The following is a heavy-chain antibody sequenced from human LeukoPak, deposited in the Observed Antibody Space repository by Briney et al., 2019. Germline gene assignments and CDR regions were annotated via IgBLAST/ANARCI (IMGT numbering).Heavy chain of an antibody. CDR3: ARGRKVLRFLEWPLSYYGMDV. Sequence: GSVRVSCKASGYTFTSYDINWVRQAPGQGVEWMGWMKPNSGKTDYAQKLQGRVTMTRNTSIRTAYMELSSLRSEDTAVYYCARGRKVLRFLEWPLSYYGMDVWGQGTPVTVSS. V-gene: IGHV1-8*01. CDR2: MKPNSGKT. J-gene: IGHJ6*02. D-gene: IGHD3-3*01. CDR1: GYTFTSYD.